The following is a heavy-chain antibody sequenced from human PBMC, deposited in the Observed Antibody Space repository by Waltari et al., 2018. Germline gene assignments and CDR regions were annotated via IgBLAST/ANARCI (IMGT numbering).Heavy chain of an antibody. V-gene: IGHV1-69*02. Sequence: QVQLVQSGAEVKKPGSSVKVSCKASGGTFSSYTISWVRQAPGQGLEWMGRIIPILGIANYEQKFQGRVTITADKSTSTAYMELSSLRSEDTAVYYCARGGGLIAARRRFDYWGQGTLVTVSS. CDR1: GGTFSSYT. CDR3: ARGGGLIAARRRFDY. D-gene: IGHD6-6*01. CDR2: IIPILGIA. J-gene: IGHJ4*02.